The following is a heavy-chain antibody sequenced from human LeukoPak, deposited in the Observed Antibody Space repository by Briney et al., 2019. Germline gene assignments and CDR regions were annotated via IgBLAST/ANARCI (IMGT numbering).Heavy chain of an antibody. Sequence: PGGSLRLSCAASGFAFSDYWMSWVRQAPGKGLEWVSAISGSGGSTYYADSVKGRFTISRDNSKNTLYLQMNSLRAEDTAVYYCATRALTEFDYWGQGTLVTVSS. J-gene: IGHJ4*02. CDR3: ATRALTEFDY. CDR2: ISGSGGST. CDR1: GFAFSDYW. V-gene: IGHV3-23*01. D-gene: IGHD7-27*01.